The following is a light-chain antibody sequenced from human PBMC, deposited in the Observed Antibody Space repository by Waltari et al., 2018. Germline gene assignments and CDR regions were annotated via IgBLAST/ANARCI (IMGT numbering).Light chain of an antibody. CDR1: KLGDKY. CDR3: QAWDSSTVV. J-gene: IGLJ3*02. CDR2: QDT. Sequence: SYELTQPPSVSVSPGQTATITCSGDKLGDKYVCWYQQKPGQSPVVVIFQDTTRPSGIPGRVSGSNSGNTATLISNGTQAMDEADYYCQAWDSSTVVFGGGTKLTVL. V-gene: IGLV3-1*01.